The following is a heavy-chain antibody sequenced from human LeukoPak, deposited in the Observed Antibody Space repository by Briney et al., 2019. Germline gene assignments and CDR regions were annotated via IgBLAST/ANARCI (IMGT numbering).Heavy chain of an antibody. CDR1: GGSITSNSYY. J-gene: IGHJ4*02. Sequence: SETLSLTCTVSGGSITSNSYYWGWIRQPPGKGLEWIGEMSHSGYPNYNPSLKSRVAISVDTSKNQFSLNLTSVTAADTAVYYCARPRLLYGSGPILVWGQGNLVTVSS. V-gene: IGHV4-39*07. CDR3: ARPRLLYGSGPILV. D-gene: IGHD3-10*01. CDR2: MSHSGYP.